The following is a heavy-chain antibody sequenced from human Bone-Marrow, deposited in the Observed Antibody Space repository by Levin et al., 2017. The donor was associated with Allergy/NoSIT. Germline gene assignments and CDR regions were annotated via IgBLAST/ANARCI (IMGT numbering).Heavy chain of an antibody. D-gene: IGHD2-2*01. CDR3: ARVALPRYCTSTSCSDSGYYVDY. V-gene: IGHV3-13*04. CDR2: IGTAADS. CDR1: GFTFSSYD. J-gene: IGHJ4*02. Sequence: GGSLRLSCAASGFTFSSYDMHWVRQATGRGLEWVSAIGTAADSYYSGSVKGRFTVSRDNAKNSFYLQMNSLRAGDTAVYYCARVALPRYCTSTSCSDSGYYVDYWGQGTLVTVAS.